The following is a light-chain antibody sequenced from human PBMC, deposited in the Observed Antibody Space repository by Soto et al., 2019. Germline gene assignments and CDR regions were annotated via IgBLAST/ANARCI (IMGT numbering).Light chain of an antibody. CDR2: EVF. V-gene: IGLV2-14*01. Sequence: QSALTQPASVSGSPGQSITISCTGTSSDVGAFNYVSWYQQHSGKAPKLMIYEVFNRPSGISNRFSGSKSGNTASLTISGLQAEDEADYHCASYTLISTLTFGGGTKLTVL. CDR3: ASYTLISTLT. J-gene: IGLJ2*01. CDR1: SSDVGAFNY.